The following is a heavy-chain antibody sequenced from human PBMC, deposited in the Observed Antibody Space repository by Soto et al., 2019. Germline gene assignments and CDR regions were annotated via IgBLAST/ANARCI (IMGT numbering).Heavy chain of an antibody. D-gene: IGHD1-1*01. CDR1: GYTFTSYD. Sequence: QVQLVQSGAEVKKPGASVKVSCKASGYTFTSYDINWVRQATEQGLEWMGWMNPNSGNTGYAQKFQGRVTMTRYTSSSTAYMELSSLRSEGTAVYYCARERTGTTSMDVWGQATKVSVSS. CDR2: MNPNSGNT. CDR3: ARERTGTTSMDV. V-gene: IGHV1-8*01. J-gene: IGHJ6*02.